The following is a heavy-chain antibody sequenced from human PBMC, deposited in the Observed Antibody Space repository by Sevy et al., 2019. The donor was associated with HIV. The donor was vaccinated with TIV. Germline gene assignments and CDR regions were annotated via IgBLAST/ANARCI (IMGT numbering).Heavy chain of an antibody. V-gene: IGHV5-51*06. CDR3: ARGAHLPFDGFHV. D-gene: IGHD1-26*01. CDR2: IYPGNSDT. CDR1: AYRIFNNW. Sequence: GESLKISCKGSAYRIFNNWVAWVRQMPGKGLEWMGRIYPGNSDTRYSPSFQGQVTISADNSNGTAYLQWSSLMASDTAIYYCARGAHLPFDGFHVWGQGTMVTVSS. J-gene: IGHJ3*01.